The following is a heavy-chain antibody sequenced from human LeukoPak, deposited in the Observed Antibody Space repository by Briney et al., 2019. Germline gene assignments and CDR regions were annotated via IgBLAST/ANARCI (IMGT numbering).Heavy chain of an antibody. CDR3: ARGDDSSGYYPPFDY. V-gene: IGHV4-59*01. Sequence: SETLSLTCTVSGGSISSYYWSWIRQPPGKGLEWIGYIYYSGSTNYNPSLKSRVTISVDISKNQFSLKLSSVTAADTAVYYCARGDDSSGYYPPFDYWGQGTLISVYS. J-gene: IGHJ4*02. D-gene: IGHD3-22*01. CDR2: IYYSGST. CDR1: GGSISSYY.